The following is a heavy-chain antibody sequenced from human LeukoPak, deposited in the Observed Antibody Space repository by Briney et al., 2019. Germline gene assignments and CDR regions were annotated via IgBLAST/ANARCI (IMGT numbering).Heavy chain of an antibody. V-gene: IGHV3-23*01. CDR1: GFTFSSYA. D-gene: IGHD3-22*01. J-gene: IGHJ4*02. Sequence: GGSLRLSCAASGFTFSSYAMSWVRQAPGKGLEWVSAISGSGGGTYYADSVKGRFTISRDNSKNTLYLQMNSLRAEDTAVYYCAKGDYYDSSGSIFDYWGQGTLVTVSS. CDR3: AKGDYYDSSGSIFDY. CDR2: ISGSGGGT.